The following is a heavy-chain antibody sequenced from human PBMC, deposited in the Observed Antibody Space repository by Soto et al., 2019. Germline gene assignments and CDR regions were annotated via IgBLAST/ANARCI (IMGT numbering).Heavy chain of an antibody. D-gene: IGHD3-10*01. V-gene: IGHV1-69*06. CDR2: IIPIFGTA. Sequence: QVQLVQSGAEVNKPGSSVKVSCKASGGTFSSYAISWVRQAPGQGLEWMGGIIPIFGTANYAQKSQSRVTITADKSTGTAYMEMSSLSSEDTAVYYCARSGGLYGSGSYYNSGMEVWGPGTTVTVSS. CDR1: GGTFSSYA. CDR3: ARSGGLYGSGSYYNSGMEV. J-gene: IGHJ6*02.